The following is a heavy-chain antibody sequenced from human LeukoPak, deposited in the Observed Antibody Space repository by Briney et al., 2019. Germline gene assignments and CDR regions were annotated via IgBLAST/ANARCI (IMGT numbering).Heavy chain of an antibody. CDR2: ISWNSGSI. V-gene: IGHV3-9*01. Sequence: PGGSLRLSCTLSGVSVTDTLIDWVRQAPGKGLEWVPGISWNSGSIGYADSVKGRFTISRDNAKNSLYLQMNSLRAEDTALYYCAKDISPLLGYYFDYWGQGTLVTVSS. CDR1: GVSVTDTL. J-gene: IGHJ4*02. D-gene: IGHD7-27*01. CDR3: AKDISPLLGYYFDY.